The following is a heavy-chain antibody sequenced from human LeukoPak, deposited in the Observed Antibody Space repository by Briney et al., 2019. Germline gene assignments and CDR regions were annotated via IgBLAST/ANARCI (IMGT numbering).Heavy chain of an antibody. V-gene: IGHV3-23*01. CDR2: ISGSGGST. D-gene: IGHD3-22*01. CDR1: GFTSSDHY. J-gene: IGHJ5*02. CDR3: AKGRNVYYDSSGYYSNWFDP. Sequence: PGGSLRLSCAVSGFTSSDHYMDLVRQASGKGLEWVSAISGSGGSTYYADSVKGRFTISRDNSKNTLYLQMNSLRAEDTAVYYCAKGRNVYYDSSGYYSNWFDPWGQGTLVTVSS.